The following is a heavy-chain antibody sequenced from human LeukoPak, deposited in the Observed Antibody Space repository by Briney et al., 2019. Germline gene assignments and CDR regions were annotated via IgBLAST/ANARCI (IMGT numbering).Heavy chain of an antibody. V-gene: IGHV5-51*01. J-gene: IGHJ4*02. CDR1: GYSFSSYL. Sequence: GESLKISCKGSGYSFSSYLIAWVRQMPGKGLEWMGVIYPRDSRTTYSPSFRGQVTIPADKSTSTAYLQWTSLKASDTAMYYCARHLSDITSSPNYWGPGTLVTVSS. D-gene: IGHD2-2*01. CDR3: ARHLSDITSSPNY. CDR2: IYPRDSRT.